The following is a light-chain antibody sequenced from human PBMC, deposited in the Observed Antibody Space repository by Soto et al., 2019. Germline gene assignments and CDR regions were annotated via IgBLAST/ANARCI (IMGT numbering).Light chain of an antibody. J-gene: IGKJ2*01. V-gene: IGKV1-39*01. CDR1: QSISSY. Sequence: DLQMTQSPSSLSASVGDRITITCRASQSISSYLNWYQQKPGKAPNLLIYAASNLQSGVPSRFSGSGSGTEFTFTISSLQPEDFAPYYCQQSYTTPHTFGQGTKLESK. CDR3: QQSYTTPHT. CDR2: AAS.